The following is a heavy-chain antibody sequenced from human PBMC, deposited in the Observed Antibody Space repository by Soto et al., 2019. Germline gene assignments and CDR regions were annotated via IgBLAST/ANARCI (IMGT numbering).Heavy chain of an antibody. D-gene: IGHD3-3*01. J-gene: IGHJ6*02. CDR1: GYTLTELS. CDR3: ATVVTIPDPSRGLTTYYYYYYGMDV. Sequence: GASVKVSCKVSGYTLTELSMHWVRQAPGKGLEWMGGFDPEDGETIYAQKFQGRVTMTEDTSTDTAYMELSSLRSEDTAVYYCATVVTIPDPSRGLTTYYYYYYGMDVWGQGTTVTVSS. V-gene: IGHV1-24*01. CDR2: FDPEDGET.